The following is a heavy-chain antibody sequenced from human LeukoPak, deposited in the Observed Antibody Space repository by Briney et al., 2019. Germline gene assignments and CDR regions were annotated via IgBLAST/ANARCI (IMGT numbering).Heavy chain of an antibody. Sequence: GGSLRLSCAASGFTFSSYEMNWVRQAPGKGLEWVSYISNSGSTIYYADSVKGRFTISRDNAKNSLYLQMNSLRAEDTAVYYCARADFGYSYGRPDYWGQGTLVTVSS. CDR2: ISNSGSTI. CDR3: ARADFGYSYGRPDY. J-gene: IGHJ4*01. D-gene: IGHD5-18*01. CDR1: GFTFSSYE. V-gene: IGHV3-48*03.